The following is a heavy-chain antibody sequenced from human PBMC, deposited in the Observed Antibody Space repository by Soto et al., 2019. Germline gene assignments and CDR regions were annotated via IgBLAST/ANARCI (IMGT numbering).Heavy chain of an antibody. CDR3: ARDRWYYYDSSGLEDDAFDI. Sequence: GGSLRLSCAASGFTFSSYSMNWVRQAPGKGLEWVSYISSSSSTIYYADSVKGRFTISRDNAKNSLYLQMNSLRDEDTAVYYCARDRWYYYDSSGLEDDAFDIWGQGTMVTVSS. J-gene: IGHJ3*02. V-gene: IGHV3-48*02. CDR1: GFTFSSYS. CDR2: ISSSSSTI. D-gene: IGHD3-22*01.